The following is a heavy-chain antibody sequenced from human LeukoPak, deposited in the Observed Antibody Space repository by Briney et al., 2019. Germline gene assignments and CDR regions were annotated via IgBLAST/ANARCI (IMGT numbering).Heavy chain of an antibody. CDR1: GLSVVRYW. Sequence: GGSLRLFCAACGLSVVRYWMIWVGQARGKGLEWVANIKQDGSEKYYVDSVKGRFTISRDNAKNSLYLQMNSLRAEDTAVYYCAREFSYYYDSSGAGGYYFDYWGQGTLVTVSS. V-gene: IGHV3-7*01. D-gene: IGHD3-22*01. CDR3: AREFSYYYDSSGAGGYYFDY. J-gene: IGHJ4*02. CDR2: IKQDGSEK.